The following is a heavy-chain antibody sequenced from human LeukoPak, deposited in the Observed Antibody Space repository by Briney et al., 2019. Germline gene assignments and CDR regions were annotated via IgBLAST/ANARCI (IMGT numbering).Heavy chain of an antibody. CDR2: IYYSGST. CDR1: GGSISSSSYY. J-gene: IGHJ4*02. D-gene: IGHD3-16*01. CDR3: AREYVGPGFRKFDY. Sequence: MASETLSLTCTVSGGSISSSSYYWGWIRQPPGKGLEWIGSIYYSGSTYYNPSLKSRVTISVDTSKNQFSLKLSSVTAADTAVYYCAREYVGPGFRKFDYWGQGTLVTVSS. V-gene: IGHV4-39*07.